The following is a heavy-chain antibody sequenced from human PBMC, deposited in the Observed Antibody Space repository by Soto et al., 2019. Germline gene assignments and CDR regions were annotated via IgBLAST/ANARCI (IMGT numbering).Heavy chain of an antibody. Sequence: PGESLKISCKGSGYSFAGYWITWVRQKPGKGLEWMGRIDPSDSQTYYSPSFRGHVTISVTKSITTVFLQWSSLRASDTAMSYCAGQLYDSDRCPTFQYYLDYWAQGTPVTVSS. J-gene: IGHJ4*02. CDR3: AGQLYDSDRCPTFQYYLDY. V-gene: IGHV5-10-1*01. CDR2: IDPSDSQT. D-gene: IGHD3-10*01. CDR1: GYSFAGYW.